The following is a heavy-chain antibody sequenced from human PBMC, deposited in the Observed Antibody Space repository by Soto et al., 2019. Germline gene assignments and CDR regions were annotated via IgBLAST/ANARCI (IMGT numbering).Heavy chain of an antibody. D-gene: IGHD6-13*01. CDR1: GATFTSYD. J-gene: IGHJ5*02. CDR2: MNPNSGNK. CDR3: PRTRLAADGTWFEP. V-gene: IGHV1-8*01. Sequence: QVQLVQSGAEVKKPGASVKVSCKASGATFTSYDSNWVRQATGQGLEWRVWMNPNSGNKVYAQKFAARDNVLSEPYITTASMELRSLRNEYTAVYYCPRTRLAADGTWFEPVCHGTL.